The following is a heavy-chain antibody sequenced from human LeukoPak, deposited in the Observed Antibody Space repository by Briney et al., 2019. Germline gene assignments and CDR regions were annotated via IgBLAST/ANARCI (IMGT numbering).Heavy chain of an antibody. V-gene: IGHV3-48*02. CDR2: ISSTSGTI. D-gene: IGHD3-22*01. Sequence: GGSLRLSCAASGFTFSSYGMNWVRQAPGQGLEWVSYISSTSGTIYYADSVKGRFTISRDNAKTSLYLQMDSLRDEDTAVYYCARDLWGASGYRFDYWGQGTVATVSS. CDR3: ARDLWGASGYRFDY. CDR1: GFTFSSYG. J-gene: IGHJ4*02.